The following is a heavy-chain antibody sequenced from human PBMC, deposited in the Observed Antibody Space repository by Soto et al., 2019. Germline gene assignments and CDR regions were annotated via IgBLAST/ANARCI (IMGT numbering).Heavy chain of an antibody. V-gene: IGHV3-30*18. CDR3: AKGVYSYGYYGMDV. CDR1: GFTFSSYG. J-gene: IGHJ6*02. Sequence: QVQLVESGGGVVQPGRSLRLSCAASGFTFSSYGMHWVCQAPGKGLEWVAVISYDGSNKYYADSVKGRFTISRDNSKNTLYLQMNTLRADDTAVYYCAKGVYSYGYYGMDVWGQGTTVTVSS. D-gene: IGHD5-18*01. CDR2: ISYDGSNK.